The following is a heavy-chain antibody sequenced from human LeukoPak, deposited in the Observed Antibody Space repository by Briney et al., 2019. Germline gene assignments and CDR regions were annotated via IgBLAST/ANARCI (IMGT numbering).Heavy chain of an antibody. CDR1: GGSISSYY. CDR2: IHYSVST. Sequence: PSETLSLTCTVSGGSISSYYWSWIRQPPGKGLEWIGYIHYSVSTHYNPSLKSRVTISVDTSKNQVSLKLRSVTAADTAVYYCARTTEGYAGGPGYSYYYYMDVWGKGTTVAISS. V-gene: IGHV4-59*01. D-gene: IGHD5-12*01. CDR3: ARTTEGYAGGPGYSYYYYMDV. J-gene: IGHJ6*03.